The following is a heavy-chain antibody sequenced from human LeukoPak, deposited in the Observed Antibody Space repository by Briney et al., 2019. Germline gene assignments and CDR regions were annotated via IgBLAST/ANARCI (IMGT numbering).Heavy chain of an antibody. CDR2: ISSSGSTI. Sequence: GGSLRLSCAASGFTFSSYEMNWVRQAPGKGLEWVSYISSSGSTIYYADSMKGRFTISRDNAKNSLYLQMNSLRAEDTAMYYCAKAGGHDYGGNYRDYWGQGTLVTVSS. D-gene: IGHD4-23*01. V-gene: IGHV3-48*03. J-gene: IGHJ4*02. CDR3: AKAGGHDYGGNYRDY. CDR1: GFTFSSYE.